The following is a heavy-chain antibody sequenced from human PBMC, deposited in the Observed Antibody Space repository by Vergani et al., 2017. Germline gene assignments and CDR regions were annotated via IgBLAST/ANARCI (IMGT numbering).Heavy chain of an antibody. CDR3: ARMKVHYYFDY. Sequence: QVTLKESGPALVKPTQTLTLTCTFSGFSLSTSGMRVSWIRQPPGKALEWLARIDWDDDKFYSTSLKTRLTISKATSKNQVVLTMTNMDPVDTATYYCARMKVHYYFDYWGQGTLVTVSS. D-gene: IGHD3-10*01. CDR1: GFSLSTSGMR. V-gene: IGHV2-70*04. CDR2: IDWDDDK. J-gene: IGHJ4*02.